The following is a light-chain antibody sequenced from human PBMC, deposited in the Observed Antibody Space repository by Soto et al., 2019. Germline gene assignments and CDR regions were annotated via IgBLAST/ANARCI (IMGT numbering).Light chain of an antibody. V-gene: IGKV3-15*01. Sequence: EIVMTQSPATLSVSPGERATLSCRASQSVNNNLAWYQQKPGQAPRLLIYGASARATGIPARFSGSGSGTEFTLTISILQSEDFADYYCQQYNNWPLTFGGGTKVEIK. CDR3: QQYNNWPLT. CDR2: GAS. CDR1: QSVNNN. J-gene: IGKJ4*01.